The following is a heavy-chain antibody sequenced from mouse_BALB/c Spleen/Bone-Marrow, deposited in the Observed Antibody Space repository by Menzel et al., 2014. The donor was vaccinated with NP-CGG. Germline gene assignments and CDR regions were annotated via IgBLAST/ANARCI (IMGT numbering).Heavy chain of an antibody. J-gene: IGHJ4*01. CDR3: ARWDTTAMDY. Sequence: QVQLQQPGAELMKPGASAKISCKATGYTFSSYWIEWVKQRPGHGLEWIGEILPGRGGTNYNEKFKGKATFTSDTSSNTAYMQLSSLTSEDSAVYYCARWDTTAMDYWGQGTSVTVSS. V-gene: IGHV1-9*01. CDR2: ILPGRGGT. CDR1: GYTFSSYW. D-gene: IGHD1-1*01.